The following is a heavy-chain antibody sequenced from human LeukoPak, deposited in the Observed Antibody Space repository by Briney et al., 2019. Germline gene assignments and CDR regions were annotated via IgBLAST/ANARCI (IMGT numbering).Heavy chain of an antibody. CDR1: GGSISSGGYY. V-gene: IGHV4-39*07. CDR3: ARMIAVAGPDAFDI. J-gene: IGHJ3*02. D-gene: IGHD6-19*01. Sequence: SETLSLTCTVSGGSISSGGYYWSWIRQPPGKGLEWIGEINHSGSTNYNPSLKSRVTISVDTSKNQFSLKLSSVTAADTAVYYCARMIAVAGPDAFDIWGQGTMVTVSS. CDR2: INHSGST.